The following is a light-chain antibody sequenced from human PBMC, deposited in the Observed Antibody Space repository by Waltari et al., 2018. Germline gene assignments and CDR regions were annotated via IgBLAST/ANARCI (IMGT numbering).Light chain of an antibody. Sequence: DIQMTQSPSSLSASVGHRVTITCRASQTITNYLTWYQQKPGKAPKLLIYGASTLQSGVPSRFSGSGSGTYFTLTVSSLQPEDFADYYCQQSYSVPWTFGQGTKVEVK. V-gene: IGKV1-39*01. CDR3: QQSYSVPWT. CDR2: GAS. CDR1: QTITNY. J-gene: IGKJ1*01.